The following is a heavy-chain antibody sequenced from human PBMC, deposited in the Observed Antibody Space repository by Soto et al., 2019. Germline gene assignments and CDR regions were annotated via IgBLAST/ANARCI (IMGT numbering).Heavy chain of an antibody. CDR1: GGSISSGGYS. CDR3: ARVPDR. Sequence: NPSETLSLTCAVSGGSISSGGYSWSWIRRPPGKGLEWIGYIYHSGSTYYNPSLKIRVTISVDRSKHQFPFKFSSVTAADTAVYYCARVPDRWGQGTRVTVSS. CDR2: IYHSGST. J-gene: IGHJ5*02. D-gene: IGHD2-2*01. V-gene: IGHV4-30-2*01.